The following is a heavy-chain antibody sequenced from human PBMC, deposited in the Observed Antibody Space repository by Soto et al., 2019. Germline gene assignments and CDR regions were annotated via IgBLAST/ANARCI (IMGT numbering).Heavy chain of an antibody. D-gene: IGHD3-10*01. CDR2: ISGSGGST. CDR3: AKDNDSSPRNDPKLW. Sequence: GGSLILSCAGSGFTFSNYAMSWVRQAPGKGLEWVSGISGSGGSTYYADSVKGRFTISRDNSKNTLYLQMNSLRAEDTAVYYCAKDNDSSPRNDPKLWWGQGTLVSVSS. J-gene: IGHJ4*02. CDR1: GFTFSNYA. V-gene: IGHV3-23*01.